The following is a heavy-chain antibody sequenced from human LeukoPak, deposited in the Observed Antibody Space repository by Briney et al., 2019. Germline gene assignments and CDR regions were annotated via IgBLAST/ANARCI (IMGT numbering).Heavy chain of an antibody. D-gene: IGHD2-21*02. CDR2: IYSGGST. J-gene: IGHJ4*02. V-gene: IGHV3-53*01. Sequence: GGSLRLSCAASGFTVSSNYMSWVRQAPGKGLEWVSVIYSGGSTYYADSVKGRFTISRDNSKNTLYLQMNSLRAEDTAIYYCASVEVTAIRDYWGQGTLVTVSS. CDR3: ASVEVTAIRDY. CDR1: GFTVSSNY.